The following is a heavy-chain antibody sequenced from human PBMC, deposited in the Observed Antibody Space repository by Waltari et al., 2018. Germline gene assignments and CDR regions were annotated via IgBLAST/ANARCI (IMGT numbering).Heavy chain of an antibody. CDR1: GFTFGLPW. J-gene: IGHJ4*02. CDR2: IDDDGSSA. Sequence: DVHMVESGGGLVQPRGSLRRSCTFSGFTFGLPWMHWVRQVPGKGLVWISRIDDDGSSAIYADSVKGRFTVSRDNAKNTLYLEMNNLKAEDTAVYYCASDCCGSGYRIHYWGQGTLVNVSS. V-gene: IGHV3-74*01. CDR3: ASDCCGSGYRIHY. D-gene: IGHD3-3*01.